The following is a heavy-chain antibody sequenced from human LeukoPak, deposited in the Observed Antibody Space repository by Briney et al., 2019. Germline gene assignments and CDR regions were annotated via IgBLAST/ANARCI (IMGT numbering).Heavy chain of an antibody. J-gene: IGHJ3*02. CDR1: GFSFRNDD. V-gene: IGHV3-13*01. CDR3: ARRSAAAGIDAFDI. CDR2: VGTGGDT. Sequence: LGGSLRLSCSASGFSFRNDDMHWVRQPTGKGLEWVSAVGTGGDTYYAGSVKGRFTVVRENAKNTLYLQMNSLRAGDTAMYYCARRSAAAGIDAFDIWGQGTMVTVSS. D-gene: IGHD6-13*01.